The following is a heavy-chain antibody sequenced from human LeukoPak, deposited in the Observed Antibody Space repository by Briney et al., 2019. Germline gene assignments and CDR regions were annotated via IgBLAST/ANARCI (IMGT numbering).Heavy chain of an antibody. CDR3: ARDLYYYGSGNYVPGLPDY. Sequence: GGSLRLSCAASGFTFNTYSMNWVRQAPGKGLEWVSYICSRGSTKYYADSVKGRFTISRDNAENSLCLQMNGLRAEDTAVYYCARDLYYYGSGNYVPGLPDYWGQGTLVTVSS. J-gene: IGHJ4*02. CDR2: ICSRGSTK. D-gene: IGHD3-10*01. V-gene: IGHV3-48*04. CDR1: GFTFNTYS.